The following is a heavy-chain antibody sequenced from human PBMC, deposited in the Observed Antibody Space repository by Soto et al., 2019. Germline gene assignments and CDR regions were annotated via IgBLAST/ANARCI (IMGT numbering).Heavy chain of an antibody. J-gene: IGHJ4*02. CDR1: GGTFSSYA. Sequence: ASVKVSCKASGGTFSSYAISWVRQAPGQGLEWMGGIIPIFGTANYAQKFQGRVTITADESTSTAYMELSSLRSEDTAVYYCARALEWLRFGWMTFDYWGQGTLVTVSS. CDR2: IIPIFGTA. CDR3: ARALEWLRFGWMTFDY. V-gene: IGHV1-69*13. D-gene: IGHD5-12*01.